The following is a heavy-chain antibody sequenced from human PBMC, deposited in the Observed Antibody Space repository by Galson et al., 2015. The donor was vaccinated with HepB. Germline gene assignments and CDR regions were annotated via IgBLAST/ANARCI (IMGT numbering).Heavy chain of an antibody. J-gene: IGHJ5*02. CDR3: ARRSSGGWLGNWFDP. Sequence: SISSSIYYWGWIRQPPEKGLEYIGNIYYTGSTSYNPSLRSRVTISVDTSKNQFSLKLSSVTAADTAMYYCARRSSGGWLGNWFDPWGQGTLVTVSS. CDR1: SISSSIYY. D-gene: IGHD6-19*01. V-gene: IGHV4-39*01. CDR2: IYYTGST.